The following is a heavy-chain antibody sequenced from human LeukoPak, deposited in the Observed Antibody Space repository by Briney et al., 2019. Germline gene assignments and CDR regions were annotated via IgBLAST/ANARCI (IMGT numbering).Heavy chain of an antibody. CDR1: GYTFTNYD. J-gene: IGHJ6*03. Sequence: GASVKVSCKASGYTFTNYDINWVRQATGQGLEWMGWLNPNNGKTGYAQKFQGRVTITADESTSTAYMELSSLRSEDTAVYYCAIEIAARPHYYYYYMDVWGKGTTVTVSS. CDR3: AIEIAARPHYYYYYMDV. V-gene: IGHV1-8*03. D-gene: IGHD6-6*01. CDR2: LNPNNGKT.